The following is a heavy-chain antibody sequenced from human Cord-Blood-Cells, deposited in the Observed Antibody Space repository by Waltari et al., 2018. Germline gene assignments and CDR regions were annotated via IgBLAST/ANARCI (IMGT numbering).Heavy chain of an antibody. CDR1: GGSFSGYY. D-gene: IGHD1-26*01. J-gene: IGHJ3*02. V-gene: IGHV4-34*01. Sequence: QLQLQQWGAGLLKPPETLSLTCAVYGGSFSGYYWSWIRQPPGKGLEWIGEINHSGSTNYNPSLKSRVTISVDTSKNQFSLKLSSVTAADTAVYYCAGSVRSYDAFDIWGQGTMVTVSS. CDR2: INHSGST. CDR3: AGSVRSYDAFDI.